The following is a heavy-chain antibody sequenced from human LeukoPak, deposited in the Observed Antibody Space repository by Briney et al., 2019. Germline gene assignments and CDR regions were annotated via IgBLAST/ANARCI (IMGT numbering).Heavy chain of an antibody. CDR2: IKQEGSEK. V-gene: IGHV3-7*05. Sequence: GGSLRLSCVASGFTLSSYWMSWVRQAPGKGQEWVASIKQEGSEKYYVDSVKGRFTISRDNAKNSLCLQMNSLRAEDTAVYCCGRPGGVVGDSSGYYFDHWGQGTLVTVSS. J-gene: IGHJ4*02. CDR1: GFTLSSYW. CDR3: GRPGGVVGDSSGYYFDH. D-gene: IGHD3-22*01.